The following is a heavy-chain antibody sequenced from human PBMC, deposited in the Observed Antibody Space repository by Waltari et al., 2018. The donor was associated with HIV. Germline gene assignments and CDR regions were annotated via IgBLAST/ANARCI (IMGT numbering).Heavy chain of an antibody. CDR3: ARGAVYSSGPYDAFDV. CDR2: ISSDGNED. J-gene: IGHJ3*01. Sequence: VQLVESGGGLVQPGGSLTLSCTASKFIFSTYWMTWVRQDPGKGLEWVADISSDGNEDFYSDSLKGRFVISRDNVKNSLFLQLSHLRVDDTAVYYCARGAVYSSGPYDAFDVWGQGTLVTVSS. D-gene: IGHD6-19*01. CDR1: KFIFSTYW. V-gene: IGHV3-7*04.